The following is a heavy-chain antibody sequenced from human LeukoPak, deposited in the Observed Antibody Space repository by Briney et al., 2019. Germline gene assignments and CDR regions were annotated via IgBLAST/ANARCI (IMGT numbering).Heavy chain of an antibody. CDR1: GFTFSSYS. D-gene: IGHD5-12*01. Sequence: AGGSLRLSCAASGFTFSSYSMHWVRQAPGKGLEWVSSISSSSSYIYYADSVKGRFTISRDNAKNSLYLQMNSLRAEDTAVYYCARGKVATISTPTDYWGQGTLVTVSS. CDR2: ISSSSSYI. CDR3: ARGKVATISTPTDY. J-gene: IGHJ4*02. V-gene: IGHV3-21*01.